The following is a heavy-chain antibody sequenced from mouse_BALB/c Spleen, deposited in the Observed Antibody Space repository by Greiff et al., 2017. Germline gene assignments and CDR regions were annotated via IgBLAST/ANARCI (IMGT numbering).Heavy chain of an antibody. CDR1: GFTFSSFG. J-gene: IGHJ3*01. CDR3: ARIYYGNYKGFAD. Sequence: EVTLVESGGGLVQPGGSRKLSCAASGFTFSSFGMHWVRQAPEKGLEWVAYISSGSSTIYYADTVKGRFTISRDNPKNTLFLQMTSLRSEDTAMYYCARIYYGNYKGFADWGQGTLVTVSA. D-gene: IGHD2-1*01. CDR2: ISSGSSTI. V-gene: IGHV5-17*02.